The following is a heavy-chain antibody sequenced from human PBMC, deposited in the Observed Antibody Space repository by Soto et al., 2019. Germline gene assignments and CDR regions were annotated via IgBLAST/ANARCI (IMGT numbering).Heavy chain of an antibody. J-gene: IGHJ4*02. V-gene: IGHV1-46*01. CDR1: GYTFIHYY. CDR3: ARSLLQGDF. D-gene: IGHD2-21*01. Sequence: QVQLVQSGAEVKKPGASVKVSCKASGYTFIHYYIHWVRQAPGQGLEWMAIINPNGGSTNYAQKFQGRVTVTSDTSTSTVSMELNSLGSDDPAVYFCARSLLQGDFWGQGTLVTVSS. CDR2: INPNGGST.